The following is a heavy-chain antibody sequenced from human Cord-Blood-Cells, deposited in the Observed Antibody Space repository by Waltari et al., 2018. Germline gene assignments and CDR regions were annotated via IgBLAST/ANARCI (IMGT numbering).Heavy chain of an antibody. D-gene: IGHD6-13*01. Sequence: QVQLQQWGAGLLKPPETLSLTCAVYGGSFSGYYWSWLRQPPGKGLEWIGEINHSGSTNYNPSLKSRVTISVDTSKNQFSLKLSSVTAADTAVYYCARENEIGIAASFDYWGQGTLVTVSS. CDR2: INHSGST. CDR1: GGSFSGYY. J-gene: IGHJ4*02. V-gene: IGHV4-34*01. CDR3: ARENEIGIAASFDY.